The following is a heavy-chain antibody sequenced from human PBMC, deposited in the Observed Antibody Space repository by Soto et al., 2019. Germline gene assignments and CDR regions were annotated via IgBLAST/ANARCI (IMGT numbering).Heavy chain of an antibody. CDR3: ARDVSGYENDGGMDV. Sequence: QVQLVESGGGVVQPGRSLRLSCAASGFTFSSYGMHWVRQAPGKGLEWVAVIWYDGSNKYYADSVKGRFTISRDNSKNTLYLQMNSLRAEDTAVYYCARDVSGYENDGGMDVWGQGTTVTVSS. J-gene: IGHJ6*02. CDR1: GFTFSSYG. CDR2: IWYDGSNK. V-gene: IGHV3-33*01. D-gene: IGHD5-12*01.